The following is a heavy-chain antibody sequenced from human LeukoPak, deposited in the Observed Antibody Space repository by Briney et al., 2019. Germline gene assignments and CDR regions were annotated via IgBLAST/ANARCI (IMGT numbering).Heavy chain of an antibody. CDR3: ARDRFDMLWFGELLGRGAFDI. Sequence: ASVKVSCKASGYTFTDYYIHWVRQAPGQGLEWMAWMNPNSGATTYSQKFQGRVTMTRGTSISTSYMKLSRLRSDDTAVYYCARDRFDMLWFGELLGRGAFDIWGQGTMVTVSS. D-gene: IGHD3-10*01. CDR1: GYTFTDYY. J-gene: IGHJ3*02. CDR2: MNPNSGAT. V-gene: IGHV1-2*02.